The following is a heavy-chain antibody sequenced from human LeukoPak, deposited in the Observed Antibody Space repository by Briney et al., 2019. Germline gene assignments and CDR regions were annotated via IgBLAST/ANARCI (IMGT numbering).Heavy chain of an antibody. V-gene: IGHV1-8*02. CDR1: GYTFTGYY. J-gene: IGHJ3*02. CDR2: INPNSGNT. Sequence: ASVKVSCKASGYTFTGYYMHWVRQAPGQGLEWMGWINPNSGNTGYAQKFQGRVTMTRNTSISTAYMELSSLRSEDTAVYYCARERREDAFDIWGQGTMVTVSS. CDR3: ARERREDAFDI.